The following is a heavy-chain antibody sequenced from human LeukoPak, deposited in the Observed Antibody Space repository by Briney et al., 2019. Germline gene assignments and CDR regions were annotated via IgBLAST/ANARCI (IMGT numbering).Heavy chain of an antibody. V-gene: IGHV3-11*01. D-gene: IGHD5-18*01. J-gene: IGHJ4*02. Sequence: GGSLRLSCKASGFTFSDYYMNWIRQAPGKGLEWVSYISSSGSTIYYADSVKGRFTISRDNAKNSLYVQMNSLRAEDTAVYYCARADVDRATVIDYWGQGTLVTVSS. CDR1: GFTFSDYY. CDR2: ISSSGSTI. CDR3: ARADVDRATVIDY.